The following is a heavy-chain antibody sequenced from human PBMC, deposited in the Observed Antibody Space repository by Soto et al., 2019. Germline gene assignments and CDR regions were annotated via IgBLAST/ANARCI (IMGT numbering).Heavy chain of an antibody. CDR1: GGSISGGYY. CDR3: ARLGGVDGALWFDY. D-gene: IGHD1-26*01. Sequence: QVQLRESGPRLVKPSETLSLTCTVSGGSISGGYYWTWIRQHPGKGLEWIGYIYYSGSTYYNHSLKSRITISVDTSKNQFSLRLSSVTAADTDLYYCARLGGVDGALWFDYWGQGTLVTVSS. J-gene: IGHJ4*02. CDR2: IYYSGST. V-gene: IGHV4-31*03.